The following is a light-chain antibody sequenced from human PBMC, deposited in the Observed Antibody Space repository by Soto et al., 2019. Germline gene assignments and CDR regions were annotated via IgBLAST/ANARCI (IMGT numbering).Light chain of an antibody. CDR3: SSYAGSNNNYV. J-gene: IGLJ1*01. CDR2: EVS. CDR1: SSHVGGYNY. V-gene: IGLV2-8*01. Sequence: QSALTQPPSASGSPGQSVTISCTGTSSHVGGYNYVSWYQQQPGKAPKLMIYEVSKRPSGFPDRFSGSKSGNTASLTVSGLQAEDEADYYCSSYAGSNNNYVFGTGT.